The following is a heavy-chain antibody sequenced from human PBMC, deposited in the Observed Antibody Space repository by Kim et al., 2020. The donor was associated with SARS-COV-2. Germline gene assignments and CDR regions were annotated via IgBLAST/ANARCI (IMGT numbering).Heavy chain of an antibody. CDR1: GFTFSKYG. Sequence: GGSLRLSCSASGFTFSKYGMHWVRQSPHKGLEWVAFMWSDGRLKDYSDSVRGRFTISRDNSRNNLYLQMASLRAEDTALYYCAKRFDHRPGILDNWFDR. CDR3: AKRFDHRPGILDNWFDR. J-gene: IGHJ5*02. D-gene: IGHD3-9*01. V-gene: IGHV3-30*02. CDR2: MWSDGRLK.